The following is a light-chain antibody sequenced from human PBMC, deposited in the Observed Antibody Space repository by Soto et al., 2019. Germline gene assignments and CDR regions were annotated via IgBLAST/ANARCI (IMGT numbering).Light chain of an antibody. CDR1: SSNIGAGYD. CDR2: GAT. V-gene: IGLV1-40*01. CDR3: ATWDDSLSGWV. J-gene: IGLJ3*02. Sequence: QAVVTQPPSVSGAPGQRVTISCTGSSSNIGAGYDVHWYQQHPGTAPRLLIYGATHRPSGVPERFSGSRSGSSASLTITGLQAEDEADYYCATWDDSLSGWVFGGGTKLTVL.